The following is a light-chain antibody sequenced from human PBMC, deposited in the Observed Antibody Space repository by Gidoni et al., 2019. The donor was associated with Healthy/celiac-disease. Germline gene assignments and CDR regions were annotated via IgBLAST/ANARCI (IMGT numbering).Light chain of an antibody. CDR2: LGS. CDR3: RQALQTPS. Sequence: DLVVTQSPLSLPVTPGEPASISCRASQSLLHSNGYNSLAWYQQKPGQSPQLLIYLGSNRAAGVPDRFSGSGAGTDFTLKISRVEDEDVGVYYCRQALQTPSFGQGTKLEIK. J-gene: IGKJ2*03. CDR1: QSLLHSNGYNS. V-gene: IGKV2-28*01.